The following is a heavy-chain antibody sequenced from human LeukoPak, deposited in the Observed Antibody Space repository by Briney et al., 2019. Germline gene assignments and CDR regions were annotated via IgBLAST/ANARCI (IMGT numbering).Heavy chain of an antibody. V-gene: IGHV4-39*07. CDR1: GGSISSSSYY. D-gene: IGHD3-22*01. Sequence: SSETLSLTCTVSGGSISSSSYYWGWLRQPPGKGLEWIGSIYYSGSTYYNPSLKSRVTISVDTSKNQFSLKLSSVTAADTAVYYCARDGAFPIVPAFDIWGQGTMVTVSS. J-gene: IGHJ3*02. CDR2: IYYSGST. CDR3: ARDGAFPIVPAFDI.